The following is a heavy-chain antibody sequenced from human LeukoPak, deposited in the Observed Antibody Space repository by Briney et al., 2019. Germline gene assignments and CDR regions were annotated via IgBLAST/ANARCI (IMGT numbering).Heavy chain of an antibody. CDR2: IYPGDSER. CDR1: GYSFSSYW. V-gene: IGHV5-51*01. CDR3: AGLRGIQLWFFDY. J-gene: IGHJ4*02. D-gene: IGHD5-18*01. Sequence: GESLRISCKGSGYSFSSYWIGWVRQMPGKGLEWMGSIYPGDSERRYSPSFQGQVTISADKSITTAYLQWRSLKASDTATYYCAGLRGIQLWFFDYWGQGTLVTVSS.